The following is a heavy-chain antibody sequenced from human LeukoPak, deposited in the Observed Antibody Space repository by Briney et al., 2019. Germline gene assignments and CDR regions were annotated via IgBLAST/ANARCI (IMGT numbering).Heavy chain of an antibody. D-gene: IGHD3-22*01. CDR1: GGSISSYY. CDR2: IYYSGST. V-gene: IGHV4-59*08. Sequence: PSETLSLTCTVSGGSISSYYWSWIRQPPGKGLEWIGYIYYSGSTNYNPSLKSRVTISVDTSKNQFSLKLSSATAADTAVYYCARQSYDSSGYYYDYWGQGTLVTVSS. J-gene: IGHJ4*02. CDR3: ARQSYDSSGYYYDY.